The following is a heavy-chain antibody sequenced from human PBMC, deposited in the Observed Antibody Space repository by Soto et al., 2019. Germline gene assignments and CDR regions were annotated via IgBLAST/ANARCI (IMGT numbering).Heavy chain of an antibody. CDR2: IYYSGST. V-gene: IGHV4-30-4*01. D-gene: IGHD2-21*02. J-gene: IGHJ5*02. CDR1: GGSISSGDYY. CDR3: ARDQNCGGDCYEWFDP. Sequence: QVQLQESGPGLVKPSQTLSLTCTVSGGSISSGDYYWSWIRQPPGKGLEWIGYIYYSGSTYYNPSLKSRVTISVETSKNQYSLKLSSVTAADTAVYYCARDQNCGGDCYEWFDPWGQGTLVTVSS.